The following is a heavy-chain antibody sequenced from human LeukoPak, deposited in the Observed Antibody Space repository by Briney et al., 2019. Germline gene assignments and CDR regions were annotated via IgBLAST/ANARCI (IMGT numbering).Heavy chain of an antibody. Sequence: SETLSLTCGVSGGSINNYYWSWIRQPPGKGLEWIGYIYYTGSTNYNASLKSRVTISVDTSKNQFSLKLRSVTDADTAVCYCARVSGSQGFDSWGQGTLVSVSS. V-gene: IGHV4-59*01. J-gene: IGHJ4*02. CDR1: GGSINNYY. CDR3: ARVSGSQGFDS. D-gene: IGHD1-26*01. CDR2: IYYTGST.